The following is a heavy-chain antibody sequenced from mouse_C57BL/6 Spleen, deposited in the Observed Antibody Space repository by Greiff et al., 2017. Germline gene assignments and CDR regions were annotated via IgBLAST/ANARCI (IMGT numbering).Heavy chain of an antibody. D-gene: IGHD1-1*01. V-gene: IGHV5-9*01. CDR1: GFTFSSYT. Sequence: EVMLVESGGGLVKPGGSLKLSCAASGFTFSSYTMSWVRQTPEKRLEWVATISGGGGNTYYPDSVKGRFTISRDNAKNTLYLQMSSLRSEDTALYYCASVRYYFDYWGQGTTLTVSS. CDR3: ASVRYYFDY. CDR2: ISGGGGNT. J-gene: IGHJ2*01.